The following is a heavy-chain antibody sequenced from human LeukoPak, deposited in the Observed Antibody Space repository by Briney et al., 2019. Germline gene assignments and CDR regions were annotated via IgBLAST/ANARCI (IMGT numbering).Heavy chain of an antibody. CDR2: IYTSGST. D-gene: IGHD2-2*01. CDR3: ARDRRICSSTSCPTYYYYYYMDV. Sequence: SQTLSLTXTVSGGSISSGSYYWSWFRQPAGKGLEWIGRIYTSGSTNYNPSLKSRVTISVDTSKNQFSLKLSSVTAADTAVYYCARDRRICSSTSCPTYYYYYYMDVWGKGTTVTVSS. V-gene: IGHV4-61*02. J-gene: IGHJ6*03. CDR1: GGSISSGSYY.